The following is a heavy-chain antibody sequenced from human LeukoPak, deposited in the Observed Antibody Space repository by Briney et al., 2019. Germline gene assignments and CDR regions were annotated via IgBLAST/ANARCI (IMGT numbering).Heavy chain of an antibody. CDR2: ISSDGSNT. CDR1: GFAFRTYG. D-gene: IGHD2-2*01. V-gene: IGHV3-74*01. J-gene: IGHJ4*02. CDR3: ATDVPAASIFGY. Sequence: GGSLRLSCAASGFAFRTYGMHWVRRAPGMGLVWVSLISSDGSNTNYADSVKGRFTISRDNAKNTLYLQMNSLRAEDTAVYYCATDVPAASIFGYWGQGTLVTVSS.